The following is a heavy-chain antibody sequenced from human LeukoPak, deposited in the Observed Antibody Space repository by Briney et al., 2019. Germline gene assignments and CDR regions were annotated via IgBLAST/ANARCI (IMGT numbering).Heavy chain of an antibody. CDR2: ISYDGSNK. CDR3: ARDAKYCSSTSCYVEYFQH. J-gene: IGHJ1*01. Sequence: PGGSLRLSCAASGSTFSSYAMHWVRQAPGKGLEWVAVISYDGSNKYYADSVKGRFTISRDNSKNTLYLQMNSLRAEDTAVYYCARDAKYCSSTSCYVEYFQHWGQGTLVTVSS. CDR1: GSTFSSYA. V-gene: IGHV3-30-3*01. D-gene: IGHD2-2*01.